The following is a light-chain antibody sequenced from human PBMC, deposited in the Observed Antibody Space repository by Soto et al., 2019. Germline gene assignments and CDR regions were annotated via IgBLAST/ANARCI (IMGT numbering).Light chain of an antibody. V-gene: IGKV3-20*01. CDR3: QQYGSSHHIT. J-gene: IGKJ3*01. Sequence: EIVLTQSPGTLSLSPVERASLSCRASQSVSSSYLAWYQQKPGQAPRLLIYGASSRATGIPDRFSGSGSGTDFTLTISRLEPEDFAVYYCQQYGSSHHITFGPGTKVDIK. CDR2: GAS. CDR1: QSVSSSY.